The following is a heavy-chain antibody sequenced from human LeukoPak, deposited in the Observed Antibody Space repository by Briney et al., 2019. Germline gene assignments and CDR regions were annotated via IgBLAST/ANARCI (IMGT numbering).Heavy chain of an antibody. V-gene: IGHV1-69*04. Sequence: AASVKVSCKASGGTFSSYAISWVRQAPGQGIEWMGRIIPIFGIANYAQKFQGRVTITADKSTSTAYMELSSLRSEDTAVYYCARVRSIVVVPAASEVGFDYWGQGTLVTVSS. CDR1: GGTFSSYA. CDR3: ARVRSIVVVPAASEVGFDY. J-gene: IGHJ4*02. CDR2: IIPIFGIA. D-gene: IGHD2-2*01.